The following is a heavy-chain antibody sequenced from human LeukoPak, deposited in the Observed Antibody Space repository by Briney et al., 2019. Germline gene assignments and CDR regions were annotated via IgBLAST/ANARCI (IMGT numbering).Heavy chain of an antibody. D-gene: IGHD3-3*01. CDR2: INHSGST. J-gene: IGHJ4*02. Sequence: SETLSLTCAVYGGSFSGYYWSWIRQPPGKGLEWIGEINHSGSTNYNPSLKSRVTISVDTSKNQFSLKLSSVTAADTAAYYCARGTSVFGTDYWGQGTLVTVSS. V-gene: IGHV4-34*01. CDR1: GGSFSGYY. CDR3: ARGTSVFGTDY.